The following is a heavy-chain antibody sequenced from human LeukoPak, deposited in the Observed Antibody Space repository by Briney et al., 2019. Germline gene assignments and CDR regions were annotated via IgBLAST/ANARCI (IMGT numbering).Heavy chain of an antibody. CDR1: GFTFSTYG. D-gene: IGHD2-2*01. V-gene: IGHV3-30*02. CDR3: AKEIVVVPAGGYYGMDV. J-gene: IGHJ6*02. CDR2: IRYDGSNK. Sequence: GGSLRLSCAASGFTFSTYGMHWVRQVPGKGLEWVAFIRYDGSNKYYADSVKGRFTISRDNSKHTLYLQMNSLRAEGTAVYYCAKEIVVVPAGGYYGMDVWGQGTTVTVSS.